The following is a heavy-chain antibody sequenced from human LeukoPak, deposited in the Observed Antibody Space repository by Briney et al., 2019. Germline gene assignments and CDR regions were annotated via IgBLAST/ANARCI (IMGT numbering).Heavy chain of an antibody. Sequence: GGSLRLSCAASGFTFSSYAMHWVRQAPGKGLEWVAVISYDGSNKYYADSVKGRFTISRDNSENTLYLQMNSLRAEDTAVYYCARDGGGDITMVYYFDYWGQGTLVTVSS. J-gene: IGHJ4*02. V-gene: IGHV3-30-3*01. CDR3: ARDGGGDITMVYYFDY. CDR2: ISYDGSNK. CDR1: GFTFSSYA. D-gene: IGHD3-10*01.